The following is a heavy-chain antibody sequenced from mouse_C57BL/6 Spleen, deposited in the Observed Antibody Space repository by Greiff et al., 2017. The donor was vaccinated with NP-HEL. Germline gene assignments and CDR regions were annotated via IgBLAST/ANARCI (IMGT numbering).Heavy chain of an antibody. V-gene: IGHV1-82*01. D-gene: IGHD3-1*01. CDR3: ARRFRGYFDV. Sequence: VQRVESGPELVKPGASVKISCKASGYAFSSSWMNWVKQRPGKGLEWIGRIYPGDGDTNYNGKFKGKATLTADKSSSTAYMQLSSLTSEDSAVCFCARRFRGYFDVWGTGTTVTVSS. CDR2: IYPGDGDT. J-gene: IGHJ1*03. CDR1: GYAFSSSW.